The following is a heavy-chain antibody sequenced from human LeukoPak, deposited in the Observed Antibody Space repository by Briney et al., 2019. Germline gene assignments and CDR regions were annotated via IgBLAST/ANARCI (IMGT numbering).Heavy chain of an antibody. CDR1: GGSISSSSYY. V-gene: IGHV4-39*01. CDR3: ARHPTVGDNDAFDI. CDR2: IYYSGST. Sequence: SETLSLTCTVSGGSISSSSYYWGWIRQPPGKGLEWIGSIYYSGSTYYNPSLKSRVTISVDTSKNQFSLKVSSVTAADTAVYYCARHPTVGDNDAFDIWGQGTMVNVSS. D-gene: IGHD3-16*01. J-gene: IGHJ3*02.